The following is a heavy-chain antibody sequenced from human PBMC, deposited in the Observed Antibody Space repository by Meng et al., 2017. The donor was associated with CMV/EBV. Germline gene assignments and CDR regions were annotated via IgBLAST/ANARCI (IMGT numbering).Heavy chain of an antibody. V-gene: IGHV3-64*02. D-gene: IGHD3-16*01. CDR3: ARGPGGFGAYYGMDV. J-gene: IGHJ6*02. CDR2: ISSNGGST. Sequence: GESLKISCAASGFTFSSYAMHWVRQAPGKGLEYVSAISSNGGSTYYADSVKGRFTISRDNSKNTLYLQMGSLRAEDKAVYYCARGPGGFGAYYGMDVWGQGTTVTVSS. CDR1: GFTFSSYA.